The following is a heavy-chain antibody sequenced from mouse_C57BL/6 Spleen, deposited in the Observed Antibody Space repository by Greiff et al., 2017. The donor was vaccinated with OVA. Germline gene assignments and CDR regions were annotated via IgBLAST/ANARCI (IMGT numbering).Heavy chain of an antibody. CDR3: ASAYDYDGAWFAY. CDR2: ISSGGSYT. V-gene: IGHV5-6*01. D-gene: IGHD2-4*01. J-gene: IGHJ3*01. CDR1: GFTFSSYG. Sequence: EVQVVESGGDLVKPGGSLKLSCAASGFTFSSYGMSWVRQTPDKRLEWVATISSGGSYTYYPDSVKGRFTISRDNAKNTLYLQMSSLKSEDTAMYYCASAYDYDGAWFAYWGQGTLVTVSA.